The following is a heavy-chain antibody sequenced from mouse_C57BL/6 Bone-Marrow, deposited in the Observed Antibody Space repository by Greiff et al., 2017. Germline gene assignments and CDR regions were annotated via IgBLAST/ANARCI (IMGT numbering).Heavy chain of an antibody. Sequence: QVQLQQPGAELVKPGASVKLSCKASGYTFTSYWMHWVKQRPGQGLEWIGRIDPNSGGTKYNEKFKSKATLTVDKPSSTAYMQLSSLTSEDSAVYYCARERGSTMPHYFDYWGQGTTLTVSS. CDR2: IDPNSGGT. CDR1: GYTFTSYW. V-gene: IGHV1-72*01. CDR3: ARERGSTMPHYFDY. J-gene: IGHJ2*01. D-gene: IGHD2-1*01.